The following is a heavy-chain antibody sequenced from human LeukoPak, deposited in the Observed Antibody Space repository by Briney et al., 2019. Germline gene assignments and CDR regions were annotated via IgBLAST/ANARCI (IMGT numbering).Heavy chain of an antibody. D-gene: IGHD3-16*01. CDR1: GFTFDDYA. CDR3: ARDASFDI. CDR2: IYSGGST. J-gene: IGHJ3*02. V-gene: IGHV3-53*01. Sequence: GGSLRLSCAASGFTFDDYAMHWVRQAPGKGLEWVSVIYSGGSTYYADSVKGRFTISRDNSKNTLYLQMNSLRAEDTAVYYCARDASFDIWGQGTMVTVSS.